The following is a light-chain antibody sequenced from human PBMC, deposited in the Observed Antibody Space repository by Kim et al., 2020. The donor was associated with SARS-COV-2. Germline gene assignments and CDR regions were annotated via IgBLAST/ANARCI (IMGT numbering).Light chain of an antibody. CDR1: SGSSASNY. CDR3: QSYDGYIQV. V-gene: IGLV6-57*01. Sequence: GKTVPIACTRSSGSSASNYVQWHQQRPGSSHSTVIYEDNQRPSGVPDRFSGSIDRSSNSASLTISGLKTEDEADYYCQSYDGYIQVFGGGTQLTVL. J-gene: IGLJ3*02. CDR2: EDN.